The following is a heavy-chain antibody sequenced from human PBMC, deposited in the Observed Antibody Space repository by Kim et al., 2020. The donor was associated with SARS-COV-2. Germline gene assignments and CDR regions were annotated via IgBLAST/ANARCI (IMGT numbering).Heavy chain of an antibody. D-gene: IGHD6-13*01. CDR1: GFTFSSYS. CDR2: ISSSSSTI. CDR3: AREIFSAAGQDY. Sequence: GGSLRLSCAASGFTFSSYSMNWVRQAPGKGLEWVSYISSSSSTIYYADSARGRFTISRDNAQNSLYLQMNSLRDEDTAVYFCAREIFSAAGQDYWGQGTLVTVSS. V-gene: IGHV3-48*02. J-gene: IGHJ4*02.